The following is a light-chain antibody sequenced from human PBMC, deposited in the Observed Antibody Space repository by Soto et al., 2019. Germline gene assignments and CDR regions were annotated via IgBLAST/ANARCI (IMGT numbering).Light chain of an antibody. J-gene: IGKJ4*01. Sequence: DIQMTQSPSSLSASVGDRVTITCRASQGISSFLAWFQQKPGQAPKSLIYDASNLQSGVPSRFSGSGSGTDFTLTISSLQPEDFATYYCQQYEIYPLTFGGGTKVEIK. CDR2: DAS. V-gene: IGKV1-16*01. CDR3: QQYEIYPLT. CDR1: QGISSF.